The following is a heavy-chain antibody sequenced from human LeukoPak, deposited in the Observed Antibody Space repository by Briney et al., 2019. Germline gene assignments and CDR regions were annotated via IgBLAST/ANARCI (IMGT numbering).Heavy chain of an antibody. V-gene: IGHV1-2*02. CDR1: GYIFTDYY. CDR2: INPNSGRT. D-gene: IGHD5-24*01. CDR3: ARAEDGYNYDMDV. Sequence: ASVMVSCKASGYIFTDYYMHWLRQAPGQGPEWMGRINPNSGRTTYAQNFQGRVTMTSDTSISTAYMELSSLRSEDAAVYYCARAEDGYNYDMDVWGKGTTVTVSS. J-gene: IGHJ6*03.